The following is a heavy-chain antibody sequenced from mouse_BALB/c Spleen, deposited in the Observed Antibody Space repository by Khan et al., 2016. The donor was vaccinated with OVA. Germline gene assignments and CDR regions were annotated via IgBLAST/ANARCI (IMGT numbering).Heavy chain of an antibody. Sequence: QVQLKESGPGLVAPSQSLSITCTVSGFSLTSYGVHWVRQPPGKGLEWLGVIWGDGSTTYHSTLMSRLSISKDNSQRQAVLKLSSLQTEDTATYYCARWGTANDYAMDYWGQGTSVTVSS. D-gene: IGHD1-2*01. J-gene: IGHJ4*01. CDR1: GFSLTSYG. CDR2: IWGDGST. CDR3: ARWGTANDYAMDY. V-gene: IGHV2-3*01.